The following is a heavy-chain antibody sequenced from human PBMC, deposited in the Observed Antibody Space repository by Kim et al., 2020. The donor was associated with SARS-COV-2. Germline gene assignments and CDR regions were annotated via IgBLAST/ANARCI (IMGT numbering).Heavy chain of an antibody. CDR1: GFTFRDYH. D-gene: IGHD6-13*01. V-gene: IGHV3-11*05. CDR2: ISDSSSSR. CDR3: ARGGVNGALLVPNNWFDP. Sequence: GSLRLSCEASGFTFRDYHMNWVRQAPGKGLEWISYISDSSSSRTYADSVTGRFTVSRDNAKNSLFLQMSSLRPDDTAAYYFARGGVNGALLVPNNWFDP. J-gene: IGHJ5*02.